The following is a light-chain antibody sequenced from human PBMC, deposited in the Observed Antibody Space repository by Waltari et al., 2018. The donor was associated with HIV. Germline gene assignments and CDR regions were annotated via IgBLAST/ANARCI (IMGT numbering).Light chain of an antibody. CDR3: AAWDDSLSGLV. V-gene: IGLV1-47*01. CDR1: SSNIGSNY. CDR2: KND. J-gene: IGLJ3*02. Sequence: QSVLTQPPSASGTPGQRVTISCSGSSSNIGSNYVYWFQHLPGTTPRLLIYKNDQRPSGVPDRFSGSKSGTSASLAISGLRSEDEADYSCAAWDDSLSGLVFGGGTKLTVL.